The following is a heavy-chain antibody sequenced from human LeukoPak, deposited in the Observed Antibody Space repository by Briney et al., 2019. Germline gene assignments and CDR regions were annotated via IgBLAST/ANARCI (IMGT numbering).Heavy chain of an antibody. J-gene: IGHJ4*02. CDR1: GFTFSSYS. D-gene: IGHD5-18*01. Sequence: PGGSLRLSCAASGFTFSSYSMHWVRQAPGKGLEWVSSIASSSTYIYYADSVKGRFTISRDNAKNSLYLQMNSLRAEDTAVYYCAGAPIHLWFAIPDYWGQGTLVTVSS. V-gene: IGHV3-21*01. CDR2: IASSSTYI. CDR3: AGAPIHLWFAIPDY.